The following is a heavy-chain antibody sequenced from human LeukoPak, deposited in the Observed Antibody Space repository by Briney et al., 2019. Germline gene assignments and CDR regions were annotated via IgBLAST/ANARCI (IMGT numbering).Heavy chain of an antibody. D-gene: IGHD4-17*01. CDR3: ARGGRRNYGDYEAWFDP. J-gene: IGHJ5*02. CDR1: GGSFSGYY. Sequence: LETLSLTCAVYGGSFSGYYWSWIRQPPGKGLEWIGEINHSGSTNYNPSLKSRVTISVDTSKNQFSLKLSSVTAADTAVYYCARGGRRNYGDYEAWFDPWGQGTLVTVSS. CDR2: INHSGST. V-gene: IGHV4-34*01.